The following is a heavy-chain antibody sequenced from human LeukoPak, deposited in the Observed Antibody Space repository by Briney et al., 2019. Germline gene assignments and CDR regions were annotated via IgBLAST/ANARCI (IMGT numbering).Heavy chain of an antibody. J-gene: IGHJ5*02. CDR2: MNPNSGNT. Sequence: ASVKVSCKASGYTFTSYDINWVRQATGQGLEWMGWMNPNSGNTGYAQKFQGRVTMTRNTSISTAYMELSSLRSEDTAVYYCARGPLSSLDCGGDCYSRSIQNWFDPWGQGTLVTVSS. D-gene: IGHD2-21*02. CDR1: GYTFTSYD. CDR3: ARGPLSSLDCGGDCYSRSIQNWFDP. V-gene: IGHV1-8*01.